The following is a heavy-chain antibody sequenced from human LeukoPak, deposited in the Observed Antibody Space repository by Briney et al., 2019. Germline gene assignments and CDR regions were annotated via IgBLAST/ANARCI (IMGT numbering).Heavy chain of an antibody. V-gene: IGHV4-30-2*01. D-gene: IGHD1-26*01. J-gene: IGHJ4*02. CDR3: ARAAPGSYPRHFDY. Sequence: SQTLSLTCAVSGGSISSGGYSWSWIRLPPGKGLEWNGYIYHSGSTYYNPSLKSRVTISVDRSKNQFSLKLSSVTAADTAVYYCARAAPGSYPRHFDYWGQGTLVTVSS. CDR2: IYHSGST. CDR1: GGSISSGGYS.